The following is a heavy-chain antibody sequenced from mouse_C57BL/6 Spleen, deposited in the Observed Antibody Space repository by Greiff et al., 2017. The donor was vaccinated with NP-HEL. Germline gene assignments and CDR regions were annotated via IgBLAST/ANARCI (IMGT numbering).Heavy chain of an antibody. CDR3: TDRGYGYDDGGVDY. CDR2: IDPETGGT. CDR1: GYTFTDYE. Sequence: VQLQQSGAELVRPGASVTLSCKASGYTFTDYEMHWVKQTPVHGLEWIGAIDPETGGTAYNQKFKGKAILTADKSSSTAYMELRSLTSEDSAVYYCTDRGYGYDDGGVDYWGQGTTLTVSS. D-gene: IGHD2-2*01. J-gene: IGHJ2*01. V-gene: IGHV1-15*01.